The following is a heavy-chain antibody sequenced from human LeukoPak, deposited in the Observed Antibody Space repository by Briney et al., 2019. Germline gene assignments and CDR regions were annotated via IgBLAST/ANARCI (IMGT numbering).Heavy chain of an antibody. Sequence: GGSLRLSCAASGFTFSSYAMSWVSQAPGKGLEWVSAISGSGGSTYYADSVKGRFTISRDNSKNTLYLQMGSLRAEDMAVYYCARDGAPRDGYNFSPDFDYWGQGTLVTVSS. J-gene: IGHJ4*02. CDR3: ARDGAPRDGYNFSPDFDY. D-gene: IGHD5-24*01. CDR1: GFTFSSYA. CDR2: ISGSGGST. V-gene: IGHV3-23*01.